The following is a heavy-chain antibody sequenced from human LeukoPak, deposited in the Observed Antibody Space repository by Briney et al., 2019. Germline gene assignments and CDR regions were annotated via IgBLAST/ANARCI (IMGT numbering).Heavy chain of an antibody. V-gene: IGHV4-38-2*02. CDR2: IYHSGST. J-gene: IGHJ6*03. CDR3: ASGPPVRLYNWNDLVPNVGYYYYYMDV. D-gene: IGHD1-1*01. Sequence: SETLSLTCTVSGYSISSGYYWGWIRQPPGKGLEWIGTIYHSGSTYYNPSLKSRVTISVDTSKNQFSLKLSSVTAADTAVYYCASGPPVRLYNWNDLVPNVGYYYYYMDVWGKGTTVTISS. CDR1: GYSISSGYY.